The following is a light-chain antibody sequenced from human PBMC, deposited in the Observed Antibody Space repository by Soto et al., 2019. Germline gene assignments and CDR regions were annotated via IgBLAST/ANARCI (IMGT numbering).Light chain of an antibody. V-gene: IGKV3-11*01. CDR1: QRISTY. J-gene: IGKJ3*01. CDR2: DTS. Sequence: IVLTQSPATLSLSPGERATLSCRASQRISTYLAWYQQKPGQAPRLLIFDTSDRATGIPARFSVSGSGTDFTLTISSLEHEDFAVYYCQHRSNGTPAFGPGTKVDIK. CDR3: QHRSNGTPA.